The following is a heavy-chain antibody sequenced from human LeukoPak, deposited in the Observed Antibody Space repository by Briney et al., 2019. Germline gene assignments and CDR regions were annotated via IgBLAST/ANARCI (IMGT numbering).Heavy chain of an antibody. V-gene: IGHV3-9*01. CDR3: ARYSWRRAFNYGMDV. Sequence: PGGSLRLSCAASGFTFDDYAMHWVRQVPGKGLEWVAGISWSSGNIGYADSVRGRFTISRDNAKNSLHLQMNSLTTEDTALYFCARYSWRRAFNYGMDVWGQGTTVAVSS. CDR2: ISWSSGNI. J-gene: IGHJ6*02. CDR1: GFTFDDYA. D-gene: IGHD5-12*01.